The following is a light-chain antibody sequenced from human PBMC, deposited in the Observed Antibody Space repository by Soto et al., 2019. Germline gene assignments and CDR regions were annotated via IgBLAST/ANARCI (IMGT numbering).Light chain of an antibody. CDR2: GAS. V-gene: IGKV3-20*01. J-gene: IGKJ2*01. CDR3: QQYGSSLYT. Sequence: EIVLTQSPGTLSLSPGERATLSCRASQSVSGSYLAWYQQKPGQAPRLLIYGASSRATGIPDRFSGSGSGTDFTLTISRLEPEDFAVSYCQQYGSSLYTFGQGTKLEIK. CDR1: QSVSGSY.